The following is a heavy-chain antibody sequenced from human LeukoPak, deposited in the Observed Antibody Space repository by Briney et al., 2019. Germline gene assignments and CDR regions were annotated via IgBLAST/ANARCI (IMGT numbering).Heavy chain of an antibody. V-gene: IGHV3-53*01. J-gene: IGHJ6*02. CDR1: GFTVSSKY. D-gene: IGHD5-18*01. CDR3: ARGGGYSYGPYYYYGMDV. Sequence: GGSLRLSCAASGFTVSSKYMSWVRQAPGKGLEWVSTLYSNGNTYYAASVKGRFTISRDNSKNTLSLQMNSLRAEDTAVYYCARGGGYSYGPYYYYGMDVWGQGTTVTVSS. CDR2: LYSNGNT.